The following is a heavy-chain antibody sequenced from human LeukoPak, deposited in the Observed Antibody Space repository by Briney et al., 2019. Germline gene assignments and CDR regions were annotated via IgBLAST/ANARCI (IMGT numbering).Heavy chain of an antibody. CDR2: VYHIGST. CDR3: ASKAYSDAFDF. D-gene: IGHD2-15*01. V-gene: IGHV4-38-2*01. Sequence: SETLSLTCAVSGYSINSGFYWDWIRQPPGKGLEWIGSVYHIGSTYYNPSLKSRVTVSVDTSKNQFSLKLSSVTAADTALYYCASKAYSDAFDFWGQGKMVIVSS. J-gene: IGHJ3*01. CDR1: GYSINSGFY.